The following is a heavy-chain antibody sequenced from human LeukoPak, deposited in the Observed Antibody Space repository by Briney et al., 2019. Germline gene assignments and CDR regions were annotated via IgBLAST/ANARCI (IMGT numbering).Heavy chain of an antibody. CDR3: ARQPGGCGGECRDNKNWFDP. V-gene: IGHV5-51*01. J-gene: IGHJ5*02. CDR1: GYSFASYW. D-gene: IGHD2-21*01. CDR2: IYPGDSDT. Sequence: GESLKLSCKGSGYSFASYWIGWVRQMPGKGLEWMGIIYPGDSDTRYSPSFQGQVTISADKSISTAYLQWSSLKASDTAMYYCARQPGGCGGECRDNKNWFDPWGQGTLVTVSS.